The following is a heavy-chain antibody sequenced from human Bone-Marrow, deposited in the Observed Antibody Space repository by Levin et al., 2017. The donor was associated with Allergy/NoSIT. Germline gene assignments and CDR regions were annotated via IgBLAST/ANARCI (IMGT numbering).Heavy chain of an antibody. CDR1: GGSFSGYY. CDR2: VHDVASP. Sequence: SETLSLTCAVSGGSFSGYYWSWIRQPPGKGLEWLGEVHDVASPTYNPSLKGRLTMSIYTSRTQFSLVLKSVTVADTAFHYCARGHRTSGFDSWGQGTLVTVSS. V-gene: IGHV4-34*01. J-gene: IGHJ4*02. D-gene: IGHD1-1*01. CDR3: ARGHRTSGFDS.